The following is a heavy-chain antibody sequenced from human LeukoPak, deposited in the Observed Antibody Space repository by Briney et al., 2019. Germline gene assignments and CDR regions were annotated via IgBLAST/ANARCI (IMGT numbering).Heavy chain of an antibody. J-gene: IGHJ4*02. CDR1: GGSISSNSYY. Sequence: SETLSLTCTVSGGSISSNSYYWGWIRQPPGKGLEWIGSIYDSGSTYYNPSLKSRVTISVDTSKNQFSLKLRSVTAADTAVYYCARIAVAEDYYFDYWGQGTLVTVSS. D-gene: IGHD6-19*01. CDR2: IYDSGST. V-gene: IGHV4-39*01. CDR3: ARIAVAEDYYFDY.